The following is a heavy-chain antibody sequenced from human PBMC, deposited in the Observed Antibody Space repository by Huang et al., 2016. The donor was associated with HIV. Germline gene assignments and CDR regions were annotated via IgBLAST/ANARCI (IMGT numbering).Heavy chain of an antibody. CDR2: IYTGGDT. Sequence: QVQLRESGPGLVRPSETLSLPCTFSGGSVSSGLYYWSWIRQPAGKGLEWIGDIYTGGDTNFNPSLRGVVTISIAVSKNQDARKVRSVTAADTAVYYCAREHPDVVATTRSVYYYYMDVWGKGTTVTVSS. J-gene: IGHJ6*03. D-gene: IGHD2-15*01. CDR3: AREHPDVVATTRSVYYYYMDV. V-gene: IGHV4-61*02. CDR1: GGSVSSGLYY.